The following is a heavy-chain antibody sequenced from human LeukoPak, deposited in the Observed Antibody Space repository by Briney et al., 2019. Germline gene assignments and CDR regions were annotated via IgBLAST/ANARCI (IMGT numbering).Heavy chain of an antibody. J-gene: IGHJ3*02. Sequence: PSETLSLTCAVSGYSISSGYYWGWIRQPPGKGLEWIGSIYHSGSTYYNPSLKSRVTISVDTSTNQFSLKLSSVTAADTAVYYCARLGDCSSTSCYNAFDIWGQGTMVTVSS. D-gene: IGHD2-2*02. CDR1: GYSISSGYY. CDR3: ARLGDCSSTSCYNAFDI. CDR2: IYHSGST. V-gene: IGHV4-38-2*01.